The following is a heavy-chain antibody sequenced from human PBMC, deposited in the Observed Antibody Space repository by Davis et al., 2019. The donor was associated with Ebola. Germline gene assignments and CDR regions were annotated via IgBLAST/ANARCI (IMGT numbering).Heavy chain of an antibody. Sequence: GESLKISCAASGFTFSTYTMTWVRQAPGRGLEWVSSISISSAFIYYRDSVKGRFTISRDNSKNTLYLQMNSLRAEDTAVYYCAKDRDAAAGFDWGQGTLVTVSS. CDR2: ISISSAFI. CDR1: GFTFSTYT. J-gene: IGHJ4*02. D-gene: IGHD6-13*01. CDR3: AKDRDAAAGFD. V-gene: IGHV3-21*01.